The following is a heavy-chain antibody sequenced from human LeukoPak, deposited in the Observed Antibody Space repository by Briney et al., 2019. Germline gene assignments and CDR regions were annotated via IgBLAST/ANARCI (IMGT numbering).Heavy chain of an antibody. CDR3: ARDVDIVVVTAIDY. D-gene: IGHD2-21*02. CDR1: GYTFTSYA. CDR2: INTNTGNP. V-gene: IGHV7-4-1*02. Sequence: ASVKVSCKASGYTFTSYAMNWVRQAPGQGLEWMGWINTNTGNPTYAQGFTGRFVFSLDTSVSTAYLQISSLKAEDTAVYYCARDVDIVVVTAIDYWGQGTLVTVSS. J-gene: IGHJ4*02.